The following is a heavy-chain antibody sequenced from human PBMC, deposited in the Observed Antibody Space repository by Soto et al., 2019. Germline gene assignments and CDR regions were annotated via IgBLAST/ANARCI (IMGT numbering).Heavy chain of an antibody. CDR2: ISYNGSNK. V-gene: IGHV3-30-3*01. J-gene: IGHJ5*02. Sequence: QVQLVESGGGVVQPGRSLRLSCAASGFTFSSYAMHWVRQAPGKGLEWVAVISYNGSNKYYADSVKGRFTISRDNSKNTLYLQMNSLRAEDTAVYYCARDWGPGWARGTGGWFDPWGQGTLVTVSS. CDR3: ARDWGPGWARGTGGWFDP. CDR1: GFTFSSYA. D-gene: IGHD3-16*01.